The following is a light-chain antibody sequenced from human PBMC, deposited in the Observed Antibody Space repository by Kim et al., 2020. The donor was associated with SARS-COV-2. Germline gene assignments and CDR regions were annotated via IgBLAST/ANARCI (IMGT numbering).Light chain of an antibody. CDR2: GKN. CDR3: NSRDSSGNVV. Sequence: VALGQTVRITCQGESLRSYYASWYQQKPGQAPVLVIYGKNNRPSGIPDRFSGSGSGSTASLTITGAQAEDEADYYCNSRDSSGNVVFGGGTQLTVL. CDR1: SLRSYY. J-gene: IGLJ2*01. V-gene: IGLV3-19*01.